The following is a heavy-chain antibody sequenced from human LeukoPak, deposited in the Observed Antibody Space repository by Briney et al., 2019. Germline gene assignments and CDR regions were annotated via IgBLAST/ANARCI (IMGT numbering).Heavy chain of an antibody. CDR3: ARGGGVDAAMALDY. J-gene: IGHJ4*02. V-gene: IGHV3-33*01. D-gene: IGHD5-18*01. CDR1: CLTFDIYC. CDR2: VYYDGSVK. Sequence: GRSLTPACPPSCLTFDIYCIHWVRQPPGQGLEWVAIVYYDGSVKYYAHSVQGRLTISRDSSKNTVYLIMNRLRADDTAVYYCARGGGVDAAMALDYWGQGTLVAVSS.